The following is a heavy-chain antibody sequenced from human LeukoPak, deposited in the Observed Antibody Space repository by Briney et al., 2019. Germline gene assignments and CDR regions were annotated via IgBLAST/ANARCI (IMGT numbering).Heavy chain of an antibody. V-gene: IGHV4-38-2*01. CDR2: IYHSGST. CDR3: ARRQYSYGPNYYYYYMDV. Sequence: PSETLSLTCAVSGYSISSGYYWGWIRQPPGKGLEWIGSIYHSGSTYYNPSLKSRVTISVDTSKNQFSLKLSSVTAADTAVYYCARRQYSYGPNYYYYYMDVWGKGTTVTVSS. CDR1: GYSISSGYY. J-gene: IGHJ6*03. D-gene: IGHD5-18*01.